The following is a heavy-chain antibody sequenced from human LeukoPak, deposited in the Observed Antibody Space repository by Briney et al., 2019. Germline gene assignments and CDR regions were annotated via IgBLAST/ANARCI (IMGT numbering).Heavy chain of an antibody. Sequence: GGSLRLSCAASGFTFSNYWMGWVCQPPGKGLQWVANIKEDGTEKYYVDSVKGRFTISRDNAKNSVYLQMNSLGVEDTAVYYCARRPFGADYWGQGTLVTVSS. V-gene: IGHV3-7*01. J-gene: IGHJ4*02. CDR1: GFTFSNYW. CDR2: IKEDGTEK. D-gene: IGHD3-10*01. CDR3: ARRPFGADY.